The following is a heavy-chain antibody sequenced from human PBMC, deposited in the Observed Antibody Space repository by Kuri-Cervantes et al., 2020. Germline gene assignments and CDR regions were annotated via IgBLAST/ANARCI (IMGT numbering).Heavy chain of an antibody. D-gene: IGHD3-22*01. J-gene: IGHJ4*02. CDR2: ISANSGGT. V-gene: IGHV1-2*02. Sequence: ASVKVSCKASGYTFTSYGISWVRQAPGQGLEWMGWISANSGGTNYAQKFQSRVTMTRDTSISTAYMELSRLRSDDTAVYYCARGGYYDSSGYYHFDYWGQGTRVTVSS. CDR1: GYTFTSYG. CDR3: ARGGYYDSSGYYHFDY.